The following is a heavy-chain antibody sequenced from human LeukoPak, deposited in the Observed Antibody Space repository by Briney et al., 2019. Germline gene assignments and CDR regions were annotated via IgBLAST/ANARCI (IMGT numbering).Heavy chain of an antibody. CDR2: IWYDGSNK. J-gene: IGHJ6*02. Sequence: GRSLRLSCAASGFTFSSYGMHWVRQAPGKGLEWVAVIWYDGSNKYYADSVKGRFTISRDNSKNTLYLQMNSLRAEDTAVYYCARDETVTTLVSYYYYGMDVWGQGTTVTVSS. D-gene: IGHD4-17*01. CDR3: ARDETVTTLVSYYYYGMDV. CDR1: GFTFSSYG. V-gene: IGHV3-33*01.